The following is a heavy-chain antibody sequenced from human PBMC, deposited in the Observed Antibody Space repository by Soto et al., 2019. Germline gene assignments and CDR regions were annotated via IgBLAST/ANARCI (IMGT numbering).Heavy chain of an antibody. Sequence: SVKVSCKASGYTFTSYDINRVRQATGPGLEWMGWMNPNRGNTGYAQKFQGRVRMTRNTSISTAYMELSSLKSEDTAVYYCARSPSKSNDYSGQGTRVTVSS. J-gene: IGHJ4*02. CDR2: MNPNRGNT. V-gene: IGHV1-8*01. CDR3: ARSPSKSNDY. CDR1: GYTFTSYD.